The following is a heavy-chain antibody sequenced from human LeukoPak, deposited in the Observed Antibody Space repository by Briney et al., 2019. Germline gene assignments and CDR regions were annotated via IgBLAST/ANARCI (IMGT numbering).Heavy chain of an antibody. CDR1: GFTFSSYA. V-gene: IGHV3-23*01. CDR2: ISGSGGST. CDR3: ARTYSSGARVP. D-gene: IGHD6-19*01. J-gene: IGHJ5*02. Sequence: PGESLRLSCAASGFTFSSYAMSWVRQAQGQGLEWVSTISGSGGSTYYADSVKGRFTISRDNSKNTLYLQMHSLRAEDTAVYYCARTYSSGARVPWGQGTLVTVSS.